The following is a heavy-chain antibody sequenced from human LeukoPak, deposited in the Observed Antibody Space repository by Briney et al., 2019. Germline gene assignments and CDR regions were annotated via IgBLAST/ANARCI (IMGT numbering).Heavy chain of an antibody. V-gene: IGHV4-39*01. J-gene: IGHJ3*02. Sequence: SETLSLTCTVSGGSISSSSYYWGWIRQPPGKGLEWIGSIYYSGSTYYNPSLESRVTISVDTSKNQFSLKLSSVTAADTAVYYCARLSSSSNDAFDIWGQGTMVTVSS. D-gene: IGHD6-13*01. CDR1: GGSISSSSYY. CDR2: IYYSGST. CDR3: ARLSSSSNDAFDI.